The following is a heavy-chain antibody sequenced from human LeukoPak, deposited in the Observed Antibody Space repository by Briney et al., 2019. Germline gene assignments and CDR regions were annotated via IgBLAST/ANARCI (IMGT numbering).Heavy chain of an antibody. CDR3: ARVDTAMVGVTYYFDY. D-gene: IGHD5-18*01. J-gene: IGHJ4*02. CDR1: GGSISCGDYY. V-gene: IGHV4-61*08. CDR2: IYYSGST. Sequence: SETLSLTCTVSGGSISCGDYYWSWIRQHPGKGLEWIGYIYYSGSTNYNPSLKSRVTISVDTSKNQFSLKLSSVTAADTAVYYCARVDTAMVGVTYYFDYWGQGTLVTVSS.